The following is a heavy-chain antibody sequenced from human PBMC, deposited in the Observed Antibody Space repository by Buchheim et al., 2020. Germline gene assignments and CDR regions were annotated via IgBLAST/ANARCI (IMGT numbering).Heavy chain of an antibody. Sequence: QVQLQESGPGLVKPSQTLSHTCIVSGGSISSGGHYWSWVRQHPGKGLEWLGYIYTSGRTNYNPSLKSRLSITVDTSKNQFSLRLKSVTAADTAVYYCATQQLVQNYFDYWGQGTL. D-gene: IGHD6-13*01. CDR1: GGSISSGGHY. J-gene: IGHJ4*02. CDR2: IYTSGRT. CDR3: ATQQLVQNYFDY. V-gene: IGHV4-31*03.